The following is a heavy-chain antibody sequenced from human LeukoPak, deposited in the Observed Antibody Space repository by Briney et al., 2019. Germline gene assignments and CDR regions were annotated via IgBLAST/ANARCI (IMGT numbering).Heavy chain of an antibody. CDR2: IHPGDSGA. Sequence: GESLKISCKGSGYSFTTYLIAWVRQMPGKGLEWMGIIHPGDSGARYSPSFQGQVTISADKSISTAYLQWSSLKASDTAMYYCARHSYSSGWYEKNYWGQGTLVTVSS. CDR1: GYSFTTYL. J-gene: IGHJ4*02. CDR3: ARHSYSSGWYEKNY. V-gene: IGHV5-51*01. D-gene: IGHD6-19*01.